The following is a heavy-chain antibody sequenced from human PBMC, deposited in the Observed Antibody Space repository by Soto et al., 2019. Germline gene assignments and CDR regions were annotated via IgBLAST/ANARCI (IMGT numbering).Heavy chain of an antibody. CDR2: ISYDGSNK. CDR1: GFTFSSYG. CDR3: AKDSRIVVVTAPYDY. D-gene: IGHD2-21*02. V-gene: IGHV3-30*18. Sequence: QVQLVESGGGVVQPGRSLRLSCAASGFTFSSYGMHWVRQAPGKGLEWVAVISYDGSNKYYADSVKGRFTISRDNSKNTLYLQMNSLRSEDTAVYYCAKDSRIVVVTAPYDYGGQGTLVTVSS. J-gene: IGHJ4*02.